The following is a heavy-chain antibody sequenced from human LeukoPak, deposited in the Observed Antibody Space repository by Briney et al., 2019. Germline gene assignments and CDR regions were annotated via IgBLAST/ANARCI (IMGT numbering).Heavy chain of an antibody. J-gene: IGHJ4*02. CDR2: ISGSGGST. V-gene: IGHV3-23*01. CDR3: AKSLTIFGVVSSGFDY. CDR1: GFTFSSYA. Sequence: GGSLRLSCAASGFTFSSYAMSWVRQAPGKGLEWVSAISGSGGSTYYADSVKGRFTISRDNSKNTLYLRMNSLRAEDTAVYYCAKSLTIFGVVSSGFDYWGQGTLVTVSS. D-gene: IGHD3-3*01.